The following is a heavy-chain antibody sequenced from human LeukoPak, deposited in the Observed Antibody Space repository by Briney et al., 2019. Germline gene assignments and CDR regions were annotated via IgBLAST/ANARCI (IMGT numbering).Heavy chain of an antibody. CDR1: GFTFSSYA. D-gene: IGHD4-23*01. Sequence: GGSLRLSCAASGFTFSSYAMHWVRQAPGKGLEWVAVISYDGSNKYYADSVKGRFTISRDNSKNTLYLQMNSLRAEDTAVYYCATRDDYGGNNGSQHWGQGTLVTVSS. CDR2: ISYDGSNK. V-gene: IGHV3-30*04. J-gene: IGHJ1*01. CDR3: ATRDDYGGNNGSQH.